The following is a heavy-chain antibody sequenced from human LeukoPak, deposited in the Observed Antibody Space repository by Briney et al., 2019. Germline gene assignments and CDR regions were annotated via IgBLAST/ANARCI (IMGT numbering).Heavy chain of an antibody. D-gene: IGHD6-19*01. CDR1: GFTFSSYA. V-gene: IGHV3-23*01. CDR2: ISGSGGST. CDR3: AKHYSSGWYFDY. Sequence: GGSLRLSCAASGFTFSSYAMSWVRQAPGKGLEWVSAISGSGGSTYYADSVRGRFTISRDNSKNTLYLQMNSLRAEDTAVYYCAKHYSSGWYFDYWGQGTLVTVSS. J-gene: IGHJ4*02.